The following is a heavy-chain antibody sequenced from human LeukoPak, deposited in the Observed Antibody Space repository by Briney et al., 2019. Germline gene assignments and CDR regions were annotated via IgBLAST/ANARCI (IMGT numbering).Heavy chain of an antibody. CDR3: AGGGTWIDY. D-gene: IGHD3-16*01. CDR2: ISTSGNTI. J-gene: IGHJ4*02. V-gene: IGHV3-48*03. CDR1: GFTFSSYE. Sequence: GGSLRLSCAASGFTFSSYEMNWVRHAPGKGLEWLSSISTSGNTIYYADSVKGRFTISRDNAKNSLYLQMNSLGAEDTAVYYCAGGGTWIDYWGQGTLVTVSS.